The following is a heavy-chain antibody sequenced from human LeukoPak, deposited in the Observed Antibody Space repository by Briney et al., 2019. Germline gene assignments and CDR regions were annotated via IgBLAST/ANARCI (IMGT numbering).Heavy chain of an antibody. V-gene: IGHV1-18*01. D-gene: IGHD3-9*01. J-gene: IGHJ4*02. CDR1: GYTFTSYG. CDR3: ARRPIRYFDWLDDY. CDR2: ISPYNGNT. Sequence: ASVKVSCKASGYTFTSYGISWVRQAPGQGLEWMGWISPYNGNTNYAQKLQGRVTMTTDTSTSTAYMELRSLRSDGTAVYYCARRPIRYFDWLDDYWGQGTLVTVSS.